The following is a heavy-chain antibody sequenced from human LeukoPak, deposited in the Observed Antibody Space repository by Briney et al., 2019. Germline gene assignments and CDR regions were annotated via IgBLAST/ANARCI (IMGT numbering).Heavy chain of an antibody. CDR3: ARATLWFRELVLDY. V-gene: IGHV4-38-2*02. CDR2: IYHSGST. CDR1: GYSISSGYY. Sequence: SETLSLTCTVSGYSISSGYYCGWCRQPPGKGLEWIGSIYHSGSTYYNPSLKSRVIISVDTSKNQFSLKLSAVAAADTAVYYCARATLWFRELVLDYWGQGTLVTVSS. D-gene: IGHD3-10*01. J-gene: IGHJ4*02.